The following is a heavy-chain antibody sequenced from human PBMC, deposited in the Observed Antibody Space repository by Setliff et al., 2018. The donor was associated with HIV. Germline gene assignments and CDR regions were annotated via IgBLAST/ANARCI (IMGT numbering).Heavy chain of an antibody. D-gene: IGHD3-3*01. CDR1: GFTFDDYA. J-gene: IGHJ4*02. Sequence: GGSLRLSCAASGFTFDDYAMHWVRQAPGKGLEWVSFITWNSDNIGYADSVKGRFTISRDNAKKSLYLQMNSLRPEDTALYYCAKDPGRFGVVTPFDNWGQGALVTVSS. CDR2: ITWNSDNI. CDR3: AKDPGRFGVVTPFDN. V-gene: IGHV3-9*01.